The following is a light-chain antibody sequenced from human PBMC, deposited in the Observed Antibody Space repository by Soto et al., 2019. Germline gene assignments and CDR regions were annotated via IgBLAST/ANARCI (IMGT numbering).Light chain of an antibody. V-gene: IGKV3-11*01. CDR1: QSVNTF. CDR2: GAF. Sequence: EIVLTQSPAAVSLSPGERANLSCRASQSVNTFLAWYQQKPGQSPRLLIYGAFNRATGIPARFSGSGSGTDFTLTISSLEPEDSAIYYCQQRNIWPPVTFGQGTRLEI. CDR3: QQRNIWPPVT. J-gene: IGKJ5*01.